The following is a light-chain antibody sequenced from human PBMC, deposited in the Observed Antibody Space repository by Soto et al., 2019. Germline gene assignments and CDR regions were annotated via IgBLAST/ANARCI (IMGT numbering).Light chain of an antibody. V-gene: IGLV1-40*01. Sequence: QSVLTQPPSVSGAPGQRVTISCTGSSSNIGAGYDVHWYQQLPGTAPKLLFYGNSNRPSGVPDRFSGSKSGTSASLAITGLQAEDEADYDCQSYDSSLSGLYVFGTGTKVTVL. CDR2: GNS. J-gene: IGLJ1*01. CDR1: SSNIGAGYD. CDR3: QSYDSSLSGLYV.